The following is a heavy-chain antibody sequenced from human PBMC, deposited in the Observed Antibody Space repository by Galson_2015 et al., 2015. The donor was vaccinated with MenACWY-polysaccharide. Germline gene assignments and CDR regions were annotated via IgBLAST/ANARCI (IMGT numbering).Heavy chain of an antibody. CDR1: GYTLTELS. CDR3: ATAPRGYCSSTSCYMDY. CDR2: FDPEDGET. Sequence: SVKASCKVSGYTLTELSMHWVRQAPGKGLEWMGGFDPEDGETIYAQKFQGRVTMTEDTSTDTAYMELSSLRSEDTAVYYCATAPRGYCSSTSCYMDYWGQGTLVTVSS. D-gene: IGHD2-2*02. V-gene: IGHV1-24*01. J-gene: IGHJ4*02.